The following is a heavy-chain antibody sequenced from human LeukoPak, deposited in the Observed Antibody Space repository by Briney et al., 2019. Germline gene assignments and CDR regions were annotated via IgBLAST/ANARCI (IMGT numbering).Heavy chain of an antibody. CDR3: AKDIGPLTYHYDTSGFSGAFDY. CDR2: ISWNSGNI. CDR1: GFRFDNYA. D-gene: IGHD3-22*01. V-gene: IGHV3-9*01. Sequence: GRPLRLSCAASGFRFDNYAMHWVRQAPGKGLEWVSSISWNSGNIDYADSMKGRLTISRDNAKSSLYLEMNSLRAEDTALYYCAKDIGPLTYHYDTSGFSGAFDYWGQGTLVTVSS. J-gene: IGHJ4*02.